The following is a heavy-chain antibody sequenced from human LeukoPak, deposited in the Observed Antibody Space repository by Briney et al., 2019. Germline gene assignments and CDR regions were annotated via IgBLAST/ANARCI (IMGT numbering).Heavy chain of an antibody. V-gene: IGHV3-33*06. CDR1: GFTFSSYG. CDR3: AKDLGTTDRYFDY. Sequence: GGSLRLSCAASGFTFSSYGMHWVRQAPGKGLEWVAVIWYVGSNKYYADSVKARFTISRDNSKNTLYLQMNSLRAEDTAVYYCAKDLGTTDRYFDYWGQGTLVTVSS. J-gene: IGHJ4*02. CDR2: IWYVGSNK. D-gene: IGHD4-11*01.